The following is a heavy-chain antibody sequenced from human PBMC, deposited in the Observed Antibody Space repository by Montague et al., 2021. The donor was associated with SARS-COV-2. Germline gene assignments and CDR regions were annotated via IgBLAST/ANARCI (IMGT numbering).Heavy chain of an antibody. J-gene: IGHJ4*02. CDR3: AKRGATSPFDS. Sequence: SLRLSCAASGFTFSSYAMSRVRQAPGKGLEWVSVIYSGDSSTYYADSVKGRFTISRDNSKNTLYLQMNSLRAEDTAVYYCAKRGATSPFDSWGQGTLVTVSS. CDR2: IYSGDSST. D-gene: IGHD1-26*01. V-gene: IGHV3-23*03. CDR1: GFTFSSYA.